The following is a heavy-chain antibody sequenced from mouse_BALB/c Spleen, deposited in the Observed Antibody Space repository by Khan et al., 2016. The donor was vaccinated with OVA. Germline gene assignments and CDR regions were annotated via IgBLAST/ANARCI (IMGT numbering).Heavy chain of an antibody. J-gene: IGHJ3*01. D-gene: IGHD2-14*01. V-gene: IGHV4-1*02. Sequence: VQLKESGGGLVQPGGSLKLSCAASGFDFSRYWMSWVRQAPGKGLEWIGEINPDSSTINYTPSLKDKFIISRDNAKKTLYLQMSKVRSEDTALYYCARPYRYDGRAWFAYWGQGTLVTVSA. CDR3: ARPYRYDGRAWFAY. CDR1: GFDFSRYW. CDR2: INPDSSTI.